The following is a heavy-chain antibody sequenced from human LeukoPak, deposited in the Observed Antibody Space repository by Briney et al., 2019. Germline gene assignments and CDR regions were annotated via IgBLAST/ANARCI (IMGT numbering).Heavy chain of an antibody. CDR3: AKTGYSSSWYEDAFDI. J-gene: IGHJ3*02. Sequence: GGSLRLSCAASGFTFSSYAMSWVRQAPGKGLEWVPSISGSGSSTYYADSVKGRFTISRDNSKGTLNLQMNSVRAEDTAVYYCAKTGYSSSWYEDAFDIWGQGTMVTVSS. D-gene: IGHD6-13*01. CDR2: ISGSGSST. V-gene: IGHV3-23*01. CDR1: GFTFSSYA.